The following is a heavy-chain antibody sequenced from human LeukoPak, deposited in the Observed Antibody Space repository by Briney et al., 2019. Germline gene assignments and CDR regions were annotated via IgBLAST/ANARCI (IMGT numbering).Heavy chain of an antibody. Sequence: PGGSLRLSCAASGFTFSSYGMHWVRQAPGKGLEWVAVIWYDGSNKYYADSVKGRFTISRDNSKNTLYRQMNSLRAEDTAVYYCARDAIAAAVNNWFDPWGQGTLVTVSS. D-gene: IGHD6-13*01. CDR1: GFTFSSYG. V-gene: IGHV3-33*01. CDR2: IWYDGSNK. CDR3: ARDAIAAAVNNWFDP. J-gene: IGHJ5*02.